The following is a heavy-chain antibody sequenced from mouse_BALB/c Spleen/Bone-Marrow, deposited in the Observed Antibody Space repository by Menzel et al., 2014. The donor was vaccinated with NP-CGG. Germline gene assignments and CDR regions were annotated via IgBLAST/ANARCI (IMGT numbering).Heavy chain of an antibody. Sequence: QVHLQQSGAELVRPGTSVKVSCKASGYAFTNYLIEWVKQRPGQGLEWIGVNNPGSGGTNYNEKFKGKATLTADKSSSTVYMQLSSLTSDDSAVYFCARSIYDGYSEAMDYWGQGTSVTVSS. CDR1: GYAFTNYL. D-gene: IGHD2-3*01. CDR3: ARSIYDGYSEAMDY. V-gene: IGHV1-54*03. CDR2: NNPGSGGT. J-gene: IGHJ4*01.